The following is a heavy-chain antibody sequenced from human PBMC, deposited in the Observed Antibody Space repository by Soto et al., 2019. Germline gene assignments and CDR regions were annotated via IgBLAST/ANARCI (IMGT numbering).Heavy chain of an antibody. V-gene: IGHV3-48*02. CDR2: ISSSSSTI. CDR3: AKDFWHYYDSIGYYPDY. CDR1: GFTFSSYS. Sequence: PGGSLRLSCAASGFTFSSYSMNWVSQAPGKRLEWVSYISSSSSTIYSADSVKGRFTISRDNAKNSLYLQMNSLRDEDTAVYYCAKDFWHYYDSIGYYPDYWGQGTLVTVSS. D-gene: IGHD3-22*01. J-gene: IGHJ4*02.